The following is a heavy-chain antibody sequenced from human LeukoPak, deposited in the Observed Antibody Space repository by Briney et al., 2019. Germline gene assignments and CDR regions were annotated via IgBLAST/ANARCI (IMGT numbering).Heavy chain of an antibody. CDR3: ARQGCSTSSCYGNYHSYKDV. V-gene: IGHV1-69*13. CDR2: IIPILGTA. Sequence: ASVNVSCKASRGTFSSYAISWVRQAPGQGLEWMGGIIPILGTANYAQKLQGRATITAAESTTTAYIGVSNLKASATAMYYCARQGCSTSSCYGNYHSYKDVWGKGPTVTVSS. J-gene: IGHJ6*03. D-gene: IGHD2-2*01. CDR1: RGTFSSYA.